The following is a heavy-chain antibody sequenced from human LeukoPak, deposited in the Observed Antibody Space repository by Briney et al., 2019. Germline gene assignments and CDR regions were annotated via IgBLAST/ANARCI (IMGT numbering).Heavy chain of an antibody. CDR2: ISGSGGST. CDR1: GFTFSSYA. J-gene: IGHJ4*02. V-gene: IGHV3-23*01. CDR3: AKPSLPAAISGIDY. Sequence: GGSLRLSCAASGFTFSSYAMSWVRQAPGKGLEWVSAISGSGGSTYYADSVRGRFTVSRDNSKNTLYLQMNSLRAEDTAVYYCAKPSLPAAISGIDYWGQGTLVTVSP. D-gene: IGHD2-2*01.